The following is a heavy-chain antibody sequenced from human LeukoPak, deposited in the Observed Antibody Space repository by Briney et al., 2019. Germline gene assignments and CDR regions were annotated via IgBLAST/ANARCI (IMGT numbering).Heavy chain of an antibody. CDR1: GGTFSSYA. V-gene: IGHV7-4-1*02. Sequence: RASVKVSCKASGGTFSSYAMNWVRQAPGQGLEWMGWINTNTGNPTYAQGFTGRFVFSLDTSVSTAYLQISSLKAEDTAVYYCARTHRIAAAGTDYYYYMDVWGKGTTVTVSS. CDR3: ARTHRIAAAGTDYYYYMDV. CDR2: INTNTGNP. J-gene: IGHJ6*03. D-gene: IGHD6-13*01.